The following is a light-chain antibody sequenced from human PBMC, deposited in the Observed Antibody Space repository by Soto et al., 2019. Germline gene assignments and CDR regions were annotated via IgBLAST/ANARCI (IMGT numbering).Light chain of an antibody. CDR3: HQYGSSLGIT. J-gene: IGKJ4*01. V-gene: IGKV3-20*01. CDR2: GAS. Sequence: EIVLTQSPGTLSLSPGERATLSCRASQSVSSSYLAWYQQKPGQAPRLLIYGASSRATGIPDRFSGSGSGTDFTLTSSSLEAEDVSVYYCHQYGSSLGITFGGGTKVEIK. CDR1: QSVSSSY.